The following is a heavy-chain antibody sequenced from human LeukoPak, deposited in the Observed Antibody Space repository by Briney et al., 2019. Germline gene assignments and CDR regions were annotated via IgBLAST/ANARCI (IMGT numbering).Heavy chain of an antibody. CDR1: GYTFTGYY. D-gene: IGHD6-13*01. Sequence: ASVKVSCKASGYTFTGYYMHWVRQAPGQGLEWMGWINPNSGGTNYAQKLQGRVTMTRDTSISTAYMELSRLRSDDTAVYYCARSPPRLGAAGIGYYYMDVWGKGTTVTISS. CDR2: INPNSGGT. CDR3: ARSPPRLGAAGIGYYYMDV. J-gene: IGHJ6*03. V-gene: IGHV1-2*02.